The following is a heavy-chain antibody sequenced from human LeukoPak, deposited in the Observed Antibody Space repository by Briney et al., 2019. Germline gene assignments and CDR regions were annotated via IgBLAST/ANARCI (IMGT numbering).Heavy chain of an antibody. D-gene: IGHD3/OR15-3a*01. CDR2: IRSKANSYAT. V-gene: IGHV3-73*01. J-gene: IGHJ4*02. CDR1: GFTFSGSA. Sequence: GGSLKLSCAASGFTFSGSAMHWVRQASGKGLEWVGRIRSKANSYATAYAASVKGRFTISRDDSKNTLYLQMNSLRAEDTAVYYCAKDDEVDFGTDYWGQGTLVTVSS. CDR3: AKDDEVDFGTDY.